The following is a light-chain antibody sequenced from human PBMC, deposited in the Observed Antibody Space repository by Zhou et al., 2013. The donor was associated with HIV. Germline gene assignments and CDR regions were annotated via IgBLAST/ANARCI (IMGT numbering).Light chain of an antibody. Sequence: IVLTQSPGILSMSPGERATLSCRASQSFSSTYLAWYQQKPGQAPRLLIYDASNRATGIPARFSGSGSGTDFTLTISSLEPEDFAVYYCQQRSAWPLTFGGGTKVEVK. CDR2: DAS. V-gene: IGKV3-11*01. CDR3: QQRSAWPLT. CDR1: QSFSSTY. J-gene: IGKJ4*01.